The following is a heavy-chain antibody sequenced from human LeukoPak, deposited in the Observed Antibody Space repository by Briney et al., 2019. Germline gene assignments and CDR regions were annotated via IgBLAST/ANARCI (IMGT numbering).Heavy chain of an antibody. CDR2: ISSSSSYI. D-gene: IGHD6-19*01. CDR1: GFTFSSYS. J-gene: IGHJ4*02. V-gene: IGHV3-21*04. CDR3: AKEKWLTPRAVDY. Sequence: GGSLRLSCAASGFTFSSYSMNWVRQAPGKGLEWVSSISSSSSYIYYADSVKGRFTISRDNAKNSLYLQMNSLRAEDTAVYYCAKEKWLTPRAVDYWGQGTLVTVSS.